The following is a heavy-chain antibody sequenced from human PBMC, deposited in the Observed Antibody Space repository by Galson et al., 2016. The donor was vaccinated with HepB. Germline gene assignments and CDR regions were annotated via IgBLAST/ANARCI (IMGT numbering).Heavy chain of an antibody. CDR3: ARASLPYQLLGTFDI. D-gene: IGHD2-2*01. Sequence: SVKVSCKASGGTFSTYAITWVRQAPGQGLEWMGGIIPIFSTANYAQKFQDRVTITADESTTTAYMELSSLRSGDTAAYYCARASLPYQLLGTFDIWGQGTMVTVSS. CDR1: GGTFSTYA. J-gene: IGHJ3*02. CDR2: IIPIFSTA. V-gene: IGHV1-69*13.